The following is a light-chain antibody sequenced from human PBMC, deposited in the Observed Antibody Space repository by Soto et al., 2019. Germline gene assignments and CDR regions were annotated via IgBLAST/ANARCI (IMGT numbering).Light chain of an antibody. J-gene: IGLJ2*01. V-gene: IGLV2-14*01. CDR1: SRDVGGYNY. Sequence: QSALTQPAYVSGSPGQSITISCTGTSRDVGGYNYVSWYQQHPGKAPKLMIYDVSNRPSGVSNRFSGSKSGNTASLTISGLQAEDEADYYCSSYTSSSTVVFGGGTQLTVL. CDR3: SSYTSSSTVV. CDR2: DVS.